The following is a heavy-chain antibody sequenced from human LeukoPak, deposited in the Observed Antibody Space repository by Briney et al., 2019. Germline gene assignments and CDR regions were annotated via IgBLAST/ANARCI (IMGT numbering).Heavy chain of an antibody. CDR1: KFTFSRYV. Sequence: GGSLRLSCAASKFTFSRYVMTWVRQAPGKGLEWVSTILTDGGSTYYAASVKGRFTISRDNSKNTLHLQMNGLRAEDTAVYYCVTRGTTATKYLEYWGQGTLVTVSS. D-gene: IGHD1/OR15-1a*01. V-gene: IGHV3-23*01. J-gene: IGHJ4*02. CDR2: ILTDGGST. CDR3: VTRGTTATKYLEY.